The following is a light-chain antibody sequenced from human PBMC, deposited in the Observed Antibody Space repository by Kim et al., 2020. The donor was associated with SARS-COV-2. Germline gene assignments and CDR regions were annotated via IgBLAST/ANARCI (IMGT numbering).Light chain of an antibody. CDR2: KAS. CDR3: QRYDTSGT. V-gene: IGKV1-5*03. CDR1: QSISSW. J-gene: IGKJ1*01. Sequence: GDRVTITCRTSQSISSWLAWYQQKPGKAPKLLINKASALESGVPSRFSGSGYGTEFTLTINSLQPDDFATYYCQRYDTSGTFGQGTKVDIK.